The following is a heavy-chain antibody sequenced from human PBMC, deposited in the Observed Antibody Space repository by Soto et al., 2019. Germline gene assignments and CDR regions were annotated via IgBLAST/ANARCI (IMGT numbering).Heavy chain of an antibody. Sequence: ASVKVSCKASGYTFTSYGISWARQTPGQGLEWMGWISAYNGNTNYAQKLQGRVTMTTDTSTSTAYMELRSLRSDDTAVYYCARDKTLRHDAFDIWGQGTMVTVSS. D-gene: IGHD3-16*01. CDR1: GYTFTSYG. CDR2: ISAYNGNT. J-gene: IGHJ3*02. CDR3: ARDKTLRHDAFDI. V-gene: IGHV1-18*01.